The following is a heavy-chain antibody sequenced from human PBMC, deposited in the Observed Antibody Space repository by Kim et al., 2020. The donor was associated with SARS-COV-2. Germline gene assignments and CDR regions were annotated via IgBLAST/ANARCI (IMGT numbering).Heavy chain of an antibody. Sequence: SETLSLTCTVSRGSIASDDHLWGWIRQSPGKGLEWIGSISSGGTTHYSPSLKSRVTIFVDTSKNQFSLKVTSVTAADTAVYFCARHSEKTYLVPLITTAFDIWGQGTMITVSS. CDR2: ISSGGTT. CDR3: ARHSEKTYLVPLITTAFDI. CDR1: RGSIASDDHL. V-gene: IGHV4-39*01. D-gene: IGHD3-22*01. J-gene: IGHJ3*02.